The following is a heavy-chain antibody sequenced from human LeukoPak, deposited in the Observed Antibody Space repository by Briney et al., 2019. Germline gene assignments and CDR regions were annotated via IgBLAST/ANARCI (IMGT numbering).Heavy chain of an antibody. CDR3: ARAAWASYDFWSGYSYYFDY. CDR2: IYYSGST. V-gene: IGHV4-61*05. D-gene: IGHD3-3*01. Sequence: SETLSLTCAVSGGSISSSSYYWGWIRQPPGKGLEWIGYIYYSGSTNYNPSLKSRVTISVDTSKNQFSLKLSSVTAADTAVYYCARAAWASYDFWSGYSYYFDYWGQGTLVTVSS. CDR1: GGSISSSSYY. J-gene: IGHJ4*02.